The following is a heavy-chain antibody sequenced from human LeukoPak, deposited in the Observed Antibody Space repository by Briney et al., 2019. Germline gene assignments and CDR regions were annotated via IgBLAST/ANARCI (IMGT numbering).Heavy chain of an antibody. CDR3: TKDGRVASAINRPTYYYGMDV. V-gene: IGHV3-7*01. Sequence: PGGSLRLSCAASGFIFTNYFMSWVRQAPGKGLEWVASIKHDGSEKYYVDSVRGRFTISRDNADNSLYLQMNSLRAEDTAVYYCTKDGRVASAINRPTYYYGMDVWGQGTTVIVSS. CDR2: IKHDGSEK. D-gene: IGHD5-18*01. J-gene: IGHJ6*02. CDR1: GFIFTNYF.